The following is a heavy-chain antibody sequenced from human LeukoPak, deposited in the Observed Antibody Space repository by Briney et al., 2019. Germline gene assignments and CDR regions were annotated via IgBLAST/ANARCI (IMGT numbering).Heavy chain of an antibody. J-gene: IGHJ4*02. V-gene: IGHV4-59*08. Sequence: SETLSLTCTVSGGSISSYYWSWIRQPPGKGLEWIAYISDIGSINYNPSLKSRVTISLETSKNQFSLKLSSATAADTAVYYCAGHHPRNTVDFWGQGTLVTVSS. CDR1: GGSISSYY. CDR2: ISDIGSI. D-gene: IGHD2/OR15-2a*01. CDR3: AGHHPRNTVDF.